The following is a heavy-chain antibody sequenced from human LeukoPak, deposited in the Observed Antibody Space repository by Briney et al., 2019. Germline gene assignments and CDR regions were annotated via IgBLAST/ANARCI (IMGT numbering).Heavy chain of an antibody. Sequence: GGSPRLSCLASGFTFSDFYMSWIRQAPGKGLEWVAYIRSGGGTIFYADSVRGRFTISRDDAKSSLYLQMNDLRADDTAVYYCSSFNHWGQGALVTVSS. CDR2: IRSGGGTI. CDR1: GFTFSDFY. D-gene: IGHD6-6*01. J-gene: IGHJ4*02. V-gene: IGHV3-11*01. CDR3: SSFNH.